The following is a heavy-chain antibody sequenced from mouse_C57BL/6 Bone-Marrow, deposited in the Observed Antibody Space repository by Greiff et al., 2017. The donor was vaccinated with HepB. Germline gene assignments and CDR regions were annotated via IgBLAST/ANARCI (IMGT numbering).Heavy chain of an antibody. CDR3: ARRTTVVDFDY. D-gene: IGHD1-1*01. CDR1: GYTFTSYW. CDR2: IHPNSGST. J-gene: IGHJ2*01. Sequence: QVQLQQPGAELVKPGASVKLSCKASGYTFTSYWMHWVKQRPGQGLEWIGMIHPNSGSTNYNEKFKSKATLTGDKSSSTAYMQRSSLTSEDYAVYYCARRTTVVDFDYWGQGTTLTVSS. V-gene: IGHV1-64*01.